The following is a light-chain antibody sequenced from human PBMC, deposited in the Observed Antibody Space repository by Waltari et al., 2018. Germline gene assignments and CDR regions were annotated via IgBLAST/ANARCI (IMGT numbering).Light chain of an antibody. CDR2: GAS. J-gene: IGKJ1*01. Sequence: EIVLTQSPGTLSLSPGERATLSCRARQSVSRALAWYQQNPGQAPRLLSYGASNRATGIPDRFSGSGSGTDFSLIISRLEPEDFAVYYCQHYVSLPVTFGQGTKVEIK. V-gene: IGKV3-20*01. CDR3: QHYVSLPVT. CDR1: QSVSRA.